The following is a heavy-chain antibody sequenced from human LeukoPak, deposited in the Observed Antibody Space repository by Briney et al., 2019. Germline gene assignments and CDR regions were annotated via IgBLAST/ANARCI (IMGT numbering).Heavy chain of an antibody. D-gene: IGHD6-19*01. CDR2: ISGSGGST. J-gene: IGHJ4*02. Sequence: GGSLRLSCAASGFTFSSLAMSWVRQAPGKGLEWVSAISGSGGSTYYADSVKGRFTISRDNSKSTLSLQMNSLRAEDTAVYYCAIEYSTGWSRTDYWGQGSLVTVSS. CDR3: AIEYSTGWSRTDY. V-gene: IGHV3-23*01. CDR1: GFTFSSLA.